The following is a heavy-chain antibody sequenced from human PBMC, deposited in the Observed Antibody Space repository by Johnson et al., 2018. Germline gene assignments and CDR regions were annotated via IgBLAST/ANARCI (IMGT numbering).Heavy chain of an antibody. D-gene: IGHD3-9*01. CDR1: GFNFNYAW. J-gene: IGHJ4*02. CDR2: IKSSPDTGTT. V-gene: IGHV3-15*01. Sequence: VQLVESGGGLVKPGGSLRVSCAASGFNFNYAWMSWVRQAPGKGLEWVGRIKSSPDTGTTDYAAPVKGRFTISRDDAKNTLYLQMNSLTTEDTAVYYCTTCPPDYEILTAYYGDWGQGTQVTVSS. CDR3: TTCPPDYEILTAYYGD.